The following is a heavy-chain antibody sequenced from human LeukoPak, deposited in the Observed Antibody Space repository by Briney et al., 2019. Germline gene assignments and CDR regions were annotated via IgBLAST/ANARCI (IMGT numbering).Heavy chain of an antibody. CDR2: ISYSGRST. CDR1: GFTFSSYA. Sequence: GGSLRLSCAASGFTFSSYAMSWVRQAPGEGLEWVSAISYSGRSTYYADSVKGRFTISRDNSKNTLYLQMNSLRAEDTAVYYCAKDRTKVATKNWYFDLWGRGTLVTVSS. CDR3: AKDRTKVATKNWYFDL. V-gene: IGHV3-23*01. J-gene: IGHJ2*01. D-gene: IGHD5-12*01.